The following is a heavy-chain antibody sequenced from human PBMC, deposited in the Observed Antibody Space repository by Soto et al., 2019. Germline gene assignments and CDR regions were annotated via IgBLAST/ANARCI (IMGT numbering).Heavy chain of an antibody. J-gene: IGHJ4*02. CDR1: GYSFTTYG. Sequence: QVQLVQSGAEVKKPGASVQVSCKASGYSFTTYGFSWVRQAPGQGLEWMGWISAYGTTTDYAQSLQGRVTLTTDTSTSTTYMELRSLRADDTAVYYCTRDPCIAAPGRGLGVYWGQGTLVTVSS. CDR3: TRDPCIAAPGRGLGVY. V-gene: IGHV1-18*01. D-gene: IGHD6-13*01. CDR2: ISAYGTTT.